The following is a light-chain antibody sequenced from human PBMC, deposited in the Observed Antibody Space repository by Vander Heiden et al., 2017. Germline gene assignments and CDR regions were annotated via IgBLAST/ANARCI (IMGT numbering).Light chain of an antibody. J-gene: IGKJ4*01. V-gene: IGKV3-11*01. Sequence: EIVLTQSPATRSLSPRESATLPCRASQSVRSYLAWYQQKPGQSPRLLMYDASNRATGIPARFSGSGSGTDFTLTISSLEPEDFAIYYCQQRRDWPLTFGGGTKVEIK. CDR1: QSVRSY. CDR2: DAS. CDR3: QQRRDWPLT.